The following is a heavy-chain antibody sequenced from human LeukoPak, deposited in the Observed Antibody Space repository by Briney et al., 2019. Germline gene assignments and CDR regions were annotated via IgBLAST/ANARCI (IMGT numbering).Heavy chain of an antibody. Sequence: KSSETLSLTCAVYGGSFSGYYWSWIRQPPGKGLEWIGEINHSGSTNYNPSLKSRVTISVDTSKNQFSLKLSSVTAADTAVYYCARGYYGSGVVDPWGQGTLVTVSS. CDR3: ARGYYGSGVVDP. V-gene: IGHV4-34*01. J-gene: IGHJ5*02. D-gene: IGHD3-10*01. CDR2: INHSGST. CDR1: GGSFSGYY.